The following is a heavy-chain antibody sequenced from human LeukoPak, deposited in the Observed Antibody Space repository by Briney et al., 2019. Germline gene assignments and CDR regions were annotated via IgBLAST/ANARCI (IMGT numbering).Heavy chain of an antibody. D-gene: IGHD6-25*01. CDR3: ARDSRSCRSSDCGGDAFDI. CDR1: GFTLSSYW. Sequence: PGGSLRLSCGASGFTLSSYWMTWVRQAPGKGLEWVANIKEDGSKKYYVESVRGRFTISRDNAENSLYLQMNSMRAEDTAVYYCARDSRSCRSSDCGGDAFDIWGQGTMVTVSS. V-gene: IGHV3-7*01. J-gene: IGHJ3*02. CDR2: IKEDGSKK.